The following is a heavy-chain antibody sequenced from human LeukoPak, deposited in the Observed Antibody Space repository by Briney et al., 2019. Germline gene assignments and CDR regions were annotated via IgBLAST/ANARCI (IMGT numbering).Heavy chain of an antibody. J-gene: IGHJ3*02. Sequence: ASVKVSCKVSGYTLTELSMHWVRQAPGKGLEWMGGFDPEDGETFYAQKFQGRVTMTEDTSTDTAYMELSSLRSEDTAVYYCATGVIRYDYVWGSYRPSDAFDIWGQGTMVTVSS. D-gene: IGHD3-16*02. CDR3: ATGVIRYDYVWGSYRPSDAFDI. CDR1: GYTLTELS. V-gene: IGHV1-24*01. CDR2: FDPEDGET.